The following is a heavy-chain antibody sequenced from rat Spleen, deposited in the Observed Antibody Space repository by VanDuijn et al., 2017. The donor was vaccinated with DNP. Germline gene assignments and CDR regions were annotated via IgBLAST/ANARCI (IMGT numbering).Heavy chain of an antibody. J-gene: IGHJ3*01. D-gene: IGHD1-6*01. CDR1: GFTFSDYN. V-gene: IGHV5S10*01. CDR2: IIYDGSRT. CDR3: TTGYYGYWFTY. Sequence: EVQLVESGGGLVQPGRSLKLSCAASGFTFSDYNMAWVRQAPKKGLEWVTTIIYDGSRTYYRDSVKGRFTVSRDNAKSSLYLQMDSLRSEDTVTYYCTTGYYGYWFTYWGQGTLVTVSS.